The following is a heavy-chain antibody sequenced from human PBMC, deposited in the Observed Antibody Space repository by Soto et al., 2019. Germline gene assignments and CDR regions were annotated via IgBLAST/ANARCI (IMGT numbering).Heavy chain of an antibody. CDR1: GLTFSSYA. CDR2: ISYDGSNK. Sequence: QVQLVEYGGGVVQPGRSLRLSCAASGLTFSSYAMHWVRQAPGKGLEWVSVISYDGSNKYYADSVKVRFTISRDNSKNTLYLHMNSLRAEDTAVYYCARESHTTVTIPGSTKPNWFDPWGQGTLVTVSS. J-gene: IGHJ5*02. CDR3: ARESHTTVTIPGSTKPNWFDP. D-gene: IGHD4-17*01. V-gene: IGHV3-30-3*01.